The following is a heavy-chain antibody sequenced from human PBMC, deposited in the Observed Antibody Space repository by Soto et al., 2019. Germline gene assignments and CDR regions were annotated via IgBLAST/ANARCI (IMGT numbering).Heavy chain of an antibody. CDR3: ARDKDIAWAPSGY. CDR2: IYYSGST. J-gene: IGHJ4*02. D-gene: IGHD2-15*01. V-gene: IGHV4-31*03. CDR1: GGSISSGGYY. Sequence: SETLSLTCTVSGGSISSGGYYWSWIRQHPGKGLEWIGYIYYSGSTYYNPSLKSRVTISVDTSTSTAYMELRSLRSDDTAVYFCARDKDIAWAPSGYWGQGTLVTVSS.